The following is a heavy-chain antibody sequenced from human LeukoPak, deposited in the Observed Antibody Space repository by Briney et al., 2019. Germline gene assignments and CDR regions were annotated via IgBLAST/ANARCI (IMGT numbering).Heavy chain of an antibody. CDR3: ARHTSSNMFDY. CDR2: ISPSDSHT. CDR1: GYSFTNYW. J-gene: IGHJ4*02. V-gene: IGHV5-10-1*01. D-gene: IGHD6-13*01. Sequence: GESLKISCKGSGYSFTNYWVTWVRQMPGKGLEWMGKISPSDSHTSYSPSFQGHVTISADKSINTAYLQWSSRKASDTALYYCARHTSSNMFDYWGQGTLVTGSS.